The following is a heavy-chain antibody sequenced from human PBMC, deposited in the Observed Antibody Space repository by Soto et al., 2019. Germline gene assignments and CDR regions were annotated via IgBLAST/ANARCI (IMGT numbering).Heavy chain of an antibody. D-gene: IGHD4-17*01. CDR3: ARGRNYGDYGVY. CDR2: IIPIFGTA. CDR1: GGTFSSYA. Sequence: QVQLVQSGAEVKKPGSSVKVSCKASGGTFSSYAISWVRQAPGQGLEWMGGIIPIFGTANYAQKFQGRVAISADESTSTAYMELSRLRSVDKALYYGARGRNYGDYGVYWGQGTLVTVSS. J-gene: IGHJ4*02. V-gene: IGHV1-69*01.